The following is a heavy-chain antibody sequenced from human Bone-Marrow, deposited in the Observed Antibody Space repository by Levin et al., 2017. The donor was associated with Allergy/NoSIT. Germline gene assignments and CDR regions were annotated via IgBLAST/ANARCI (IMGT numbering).Heavy chain of an antibody. CDR1: GGTFSYHA. D-gene: IGHD5-24*01. CDR3: ATGLEMATVRYYDMDV. J-gene: IGHJ6*02. V-gene: IGHV1-69*13. Sequence: ASVKVSCKASGGTFSYHAISWVRQAPGQGLEWMGGIIPNFDKRTYAQRFQGRVTINADELTNTAYMELSSLRSYDPAVYYCATGLEMATVRYYDMDVWGQGTTITV. CDR2: IIPNFDKR.